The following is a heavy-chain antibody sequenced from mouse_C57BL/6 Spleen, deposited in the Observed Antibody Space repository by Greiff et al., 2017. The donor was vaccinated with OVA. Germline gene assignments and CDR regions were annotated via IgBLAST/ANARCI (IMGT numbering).Heavy chain of an antibody. CDR2: ISSGSSTI. D-gene: IGHD2-2*01. J-gene: IGHJ2*01. CDR1: GFTFSDYG. Sequence: EVMLVESGGGLGKPGGSLKLSCAASGFTFSDYGMHWVRQAPEKGLEWVAYISSGSSTIYYADTVKGRFTISRDNAKNTLFLQMTSLRSEDTAMYYCARQGIEWLHFDCWGQGTTLTVSS. V-gene: IGHV5-17*01. CDR3: ARQGIEWLHFDC.